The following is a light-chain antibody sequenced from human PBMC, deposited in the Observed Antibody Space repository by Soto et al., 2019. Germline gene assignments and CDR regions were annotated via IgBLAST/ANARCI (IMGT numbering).Light chain of an antibody. CDR1: QDISNY. Sequence: DIRMTQSPSSLSSSVGDRVTITCQASQDISNYLNWYQQKPGKAPKLLIYDASNLETGVPSRCSGSGSGTDFTLTISSVQPEDIATYYCQQYDNLPTITFGQGTRLEIK. CDR3: QQYDNLPTIT. J-gene: IGKJ5*01. V-gene: IGKV1-33*01. CDR2: DAS.